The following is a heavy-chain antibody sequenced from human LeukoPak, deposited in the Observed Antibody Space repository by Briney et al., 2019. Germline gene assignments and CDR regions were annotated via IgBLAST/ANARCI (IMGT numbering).Heavy chain of an antibody. CDR2: ISAYNGNT. CDR3: ARDIRYWSGYYLFDY. D-gene: IGHD3-3*01. CDR1: GYTFTSYG. Sequence: GASVKVSCKASGYTFTSYGISWVRQAPGQGLEWMGWISAYNGNTNYAQKLQGRVTMTTDTSTSTAYMELRSLRSDDTAVYYCARDIRYWSGYYLFDYWGQGTLVTVSS. V-gene: IGHV1-18*01. J-gene: IGHJ4*02.